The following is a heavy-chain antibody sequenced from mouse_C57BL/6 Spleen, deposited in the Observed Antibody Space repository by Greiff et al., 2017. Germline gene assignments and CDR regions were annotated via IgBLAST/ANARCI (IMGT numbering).Heavy chain of an antibody. CDR2: IRNKANGYTT. V-gene: IGHV7-3*01. Sequence: EVQLVESGGGLVQPGGSLSLSCAASGFTFTDYYMSWVRQPPGKALEWLGFIRNKANGYTTEYSASVKGRFTNSRDNSQSILYLQMNALRAEDSATYYCARGAYAMDYWGQGTSVTVSS. CDR3: ARGAYAMDY. J-gene: IGHJ4*01. CDR1: GFTFTDYY.